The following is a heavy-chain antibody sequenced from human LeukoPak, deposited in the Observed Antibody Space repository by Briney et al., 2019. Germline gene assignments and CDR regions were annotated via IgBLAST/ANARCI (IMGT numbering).Heavy chain of an antibody. J-gene: IGHJ4*02. D-gene: IGHD3-22*01. CDR2: IIPIFGTA. CDR3: ARVPMIVALAGPYFDY. CDR1: GYTFSSYA. Sequence: ASVKVSCKASGYTFSSYAISWVRQAPGQGLEWMGGIIPIFGTANYAQKFQGRVTITADKSTSTAYMELSSLRSEDTAVYYCARVPMIVALAGPYFDYWGQGTLVTVSS. V-gene: IGHV1-69*06.